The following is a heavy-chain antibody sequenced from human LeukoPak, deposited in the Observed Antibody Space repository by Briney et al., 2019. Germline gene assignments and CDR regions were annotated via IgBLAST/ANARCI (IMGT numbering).Heavy chain of an antibody. J-gene: IGHJ6*03. CDR3: ARGYLWFYYYYYMDV. Sequence: SGTLSLTCAVSGGSISSSNWWSWVRQPPGKGLEWIGEIYHSGTANYNPSLKSRGTTSVDKSKNQFSLKLSSVTAADTAVYYCARGYLWFYYYYYMDVWGKGTTVTVSS. CDR1: GGSISSSNW. CDR2: IYHSGTA. V-gene: IGHV4-4*02. D-gene: IGHD2-21*01.